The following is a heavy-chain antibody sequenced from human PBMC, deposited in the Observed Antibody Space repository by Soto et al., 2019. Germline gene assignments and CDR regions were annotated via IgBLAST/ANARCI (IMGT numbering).Heavy chain of an antibody. V-gene: IGHV1-2*02. J-gene: IGHJ4*02. D-gene: IGHD5-18*01. Sequence: ASVKVSCKASGYTFTGYYMHWVRQAPGQGLEWMGCISPNSGGTNQAQKFQGRVTMTRDTSISTAYMDLSRLKSDDTAVYYCAKGGIQLWSLVDYWGVGTLVTVSS. CDR1: GYTFTGYY. CDR3: AKGGIQLWSLVDY. CDR2: ISPNSGGT.